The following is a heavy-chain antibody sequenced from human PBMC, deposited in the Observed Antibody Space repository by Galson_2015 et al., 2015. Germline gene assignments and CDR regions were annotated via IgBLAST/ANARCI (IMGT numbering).Heavy chain of an antibody. CDR2: IYYSGST. J-gene: IGHJ6*02. D-gene: IGHD6-13*01. V-gene: IGHV4-61*01. CDR3: ARDLASSSWYLPVGAGTRLDYYYGMDV. CDR1: GGSISSSSYY. Sequence: SETLSLTCTVSGGSISSSSYYWGWIRQPPGKGLEWIGYIYYSGSTNYNPSLKSRVTISVDTSKNQFSLKLSSVTAADTAVYYCARDLASSSWYLPVGAGTRLDYYYGMDVWGQGTTVTVSS.